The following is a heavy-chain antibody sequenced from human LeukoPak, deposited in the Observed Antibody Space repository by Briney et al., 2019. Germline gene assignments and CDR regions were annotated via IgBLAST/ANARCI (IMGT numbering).Heavy chain of an antibody. D-gene: IGHD1-26*01. J-gene: IGHJ3*02. CDR2: IIPIFGTA. CDR3: AREGVGAWAAFDI. CDR1: GGTFSSYA. Sequence: GASVKFSCKASGGTFSSYAISWVRQAPGQGREWMGGIIPIFGTANYAQKFQGRVTITADEYTSTAYMELSRLRSEDTAVYYCAREGVGAWAAFDIWGQGTMVTVSS. V-gene: IGHV1-69*01.